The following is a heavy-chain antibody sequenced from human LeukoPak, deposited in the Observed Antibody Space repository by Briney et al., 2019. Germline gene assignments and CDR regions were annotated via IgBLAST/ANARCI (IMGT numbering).Heavy chain of an antibody. Sequence: GASVKVSCKASGGTFSSYAISWVRQAPGQGLEWMGGIIPIFGTANYAQKFQGRVTITADKSTSTAYMELSSLRSEDTAVYYCAREVGDRTAGPKNWFDPWGQGTLVTVSS. CDR3: AREVGDRTAGPKNWFDP. V-gene: IGHV1-69*06. D-gene: IGHD6-13*01. J-gene: IGHJ5*02. CDR2: IIPIFGTA. CDR1: GGTFSSYA.